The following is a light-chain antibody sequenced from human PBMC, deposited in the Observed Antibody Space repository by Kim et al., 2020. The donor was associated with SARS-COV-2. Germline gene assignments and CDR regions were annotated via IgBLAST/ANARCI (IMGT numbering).Light chain of an antibody. CDR3: CLSYSGVYWV. CDR2: NTT. V-gene: IGLV7-46*01. CDR1: TGSVTAGHY. Sequence: GGTVTLPGGSSTGSVTAGHYPYWFHQQPGQAPRTLIYNTTKKNSWTHARCSGSLLGGKAALTLSGAQPEDEADYYCCLSYSGVYWVFGGGTQLTVL. J-gene: IGLJ3*02.